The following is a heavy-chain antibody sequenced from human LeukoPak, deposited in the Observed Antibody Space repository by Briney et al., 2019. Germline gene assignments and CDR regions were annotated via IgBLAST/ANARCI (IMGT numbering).Heavy chain of an antibody. CDR3: ARDNQKGIAVAGKPFDY. CDR2: ISAYNGNT. CDR1: EYTFTDHY. D-gene: IGHD6-19*01. Sequence: APVKVSCKAFEYTFTDHYMHWVRQAPGQRREWMGWISAYNGNTNYAQKLQGRVTMTTDTSTSTAYMELRVLRSDDTAVYYCARDNQKGIAVAGKPFDYWGQGTLVTVSS. V-gene: IGHV1-18*04. J-gene: IGHJ4*02.